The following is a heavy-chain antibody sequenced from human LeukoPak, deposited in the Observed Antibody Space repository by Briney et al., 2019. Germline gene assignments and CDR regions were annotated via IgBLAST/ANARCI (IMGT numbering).Heavy chain of an antibody. D-gene: IGHD2-21*02. V-gene: IGHV3-49*04. CDR3: TTDHIVVVTAIDDY. CDR2: IRSKAYGGTA. J-gene: IGHJ4*02. Sequence: GGSLRLSCTGSGFIFGDYAMNWVRQAPGKGLEWVGVIRSKAYGGTAEYAASVKGRFTISRDDSKGIAYLQMSSLKTEDTAMYYCTTDHIVVVTAIDDYWGQGTLVTVSS. CDR1: GFIFGDYA.